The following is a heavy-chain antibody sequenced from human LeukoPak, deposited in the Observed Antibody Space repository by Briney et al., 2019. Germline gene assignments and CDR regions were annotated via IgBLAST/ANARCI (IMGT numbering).Heavy chain of an antibody. J-gene: IGHJ6*03. D-gene: IGHD3-10*01. CDR2: ISAYNGNT. CDR3: ARVGGGLWLGELSLGDYYYYMDV. V-gene: IGHV1-18*01. Sequence: ASVKVSCKASGYTFTSYGISWVRQAPGQGLEWMGWISAYNGNTNYAQKLQGRVTMTTDTSTSTAYMELRSLRSDDTAVYYCARVGGGLWLGELSLGDYYYYMDVWGKGTTVTISS. CDR1: GYTFTSYG.